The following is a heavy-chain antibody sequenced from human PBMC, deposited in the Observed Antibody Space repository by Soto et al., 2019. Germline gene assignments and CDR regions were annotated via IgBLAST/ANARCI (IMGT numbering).Heavy chain of an antibody. CDR2: VYISGST. CDR3: ARGGRDGFDI. Sequence: QVQLQESGPGLVKPSETLSLTCTVSGGSISTYYWNWIRQSAGNGLEWIGRVYISGSTNYHPSLKSRVAMSVDTSNNQFSLKVTSVTAADTAVYYCARGGRDGFDIWGQGTMVTVSS. CDR1: GGSISTYY. V-gene: IGHV4-4*07. J-gene: IGHJ3*02.